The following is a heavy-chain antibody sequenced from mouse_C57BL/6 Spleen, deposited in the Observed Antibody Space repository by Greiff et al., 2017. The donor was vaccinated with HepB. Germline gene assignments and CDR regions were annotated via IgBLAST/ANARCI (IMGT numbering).Heavy chain of an antibody. CDR3: ARDGYYVGFDY. Sequence: QVQLQQPGAELVRPGSSVKLSCKASGYTFTSYWMDWVKQRPGQGLEWIGNIYPSDSATHYNQKFKDKATLTVDKSSSTAYMQLSSLTSEDSAVYYCARDGYYVGFDYWGQGTTLTVSS. D-gene: IGHD2-3*01. V-gene: IGHV1-61*01. J-gene: IGHJ2*01. CDR2: IYPSDSAT. CDR1: GYTFTSYW.